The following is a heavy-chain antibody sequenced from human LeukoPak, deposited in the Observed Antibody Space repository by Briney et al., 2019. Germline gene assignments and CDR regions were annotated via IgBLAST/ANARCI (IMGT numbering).Heavy chain of an antibody. J-gene: IGHJ4*02. D-gene: IGHD7-27*01. V-gene: IGHV1-2*02. CDR1: GYTFTGYY. CDR3: ARSPIGLGFFDY. Sequence: ASVKVSCKASGYTFTGYYMHWVRQAPGQGLEWMGWITPNSDGTDYAQKFQGRVTMTRDTSITTAYMELSSLRSDDTAVYYCARSPIGLGFFDYWGQGTLVTVSS. CDR2: ITPNSDGT.